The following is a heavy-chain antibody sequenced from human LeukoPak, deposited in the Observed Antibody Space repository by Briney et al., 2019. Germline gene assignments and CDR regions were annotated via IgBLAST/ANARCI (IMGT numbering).Heavy chain of an antibody. CDR2: VYQSGST. J-gene: IGHJ6*03. V-gene: IGHV4-39*07. D-gene: IGHD3-3*01. CDR1: GGSISSSSYY. CDR3: ARAPRITIFGVVILKENYYYYMDV. Sequence: SETLSLTCTVSGGSISSSSYYWVWIPQTPGQGLECIGSVYQSGSTYYNPSLNNPSLQSRVTISSDTSKNHFSLKLSSVTAADTAVYYCARAPRITIFGVVILKENYYYYMDVWGKGTTVTASS.